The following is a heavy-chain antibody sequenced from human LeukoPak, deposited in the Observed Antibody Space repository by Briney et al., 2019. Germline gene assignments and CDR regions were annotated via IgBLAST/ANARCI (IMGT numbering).Heavy chain of an antibody. CDR3: ASSSGWSSYNWFDP. CDR1: GYTFTSYD. D-gene: IGHD6-19*01. V-gene: IGHV1-8*01. CDR2: MNPNSGNT. Sequence: GASVKVSCKASGYTFTSYDINWVRQATGQGLEWMGWMNPNSGNTGYAQKFQGRVTMTRNTSITTAYMELNGLRSEDTAVYYCASSSGWSSYNWFDPWGQGTLVTVSS. J-gene: IGHJ5*02.